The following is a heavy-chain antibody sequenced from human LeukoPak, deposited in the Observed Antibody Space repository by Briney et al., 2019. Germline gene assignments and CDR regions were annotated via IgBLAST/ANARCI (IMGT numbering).Heavy chain of an antibody. J-gene: IGHJ4*02. CDR3: ARDYYDFWSGYYVSSDY. Sequence: ASVKVSCKASGYTFTGYYMHWARQAPGQGLEWMGWINPNSGGTNYAQKFQGRVTMTRDTSSSTAYMELSRLRSDDTAVYYCARDYYDFWSGYYVSSDYWGQGTLVTVSS. D-gene: IGHD3-3*01. CDR2: INPNSGGT. V-gene: IGHV1-2*02. CDR1: GYTFTGYY.